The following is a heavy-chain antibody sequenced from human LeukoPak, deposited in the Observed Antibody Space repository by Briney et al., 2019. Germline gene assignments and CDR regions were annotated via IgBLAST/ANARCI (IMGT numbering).Heavy chain of an antibody. CDR1: GFTFSSYG. CDR3: AKDIGSYYDY. Sequence: GGSLRLSCAASGFTFSSYGMHWVRQAPGKGLEWVSFIRYDGSNEYYADSVRGRFTISRDNSKNTLYLQMNSLRAEDTAVYYCAKDIGSYYDYWGQGILVTVSS. CDR2: IRYDGSNE. D-gene: IGHD3-10*01. V-gene: IGHV3-30*02. J-gene: IGHJ4*02.